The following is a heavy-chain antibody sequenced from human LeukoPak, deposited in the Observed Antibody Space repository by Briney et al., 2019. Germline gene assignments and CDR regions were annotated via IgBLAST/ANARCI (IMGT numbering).Heavy chain of an antibody. CDR1: GFTFSNAW. J-gene: IGHJ4*02. Sequence: GSLRLSCAASGFTFSNAWMNWVRQAPGKGLEWIGEINHSGSTNYNPSLKSRVTISVDTSKNQLSLKLSSVTAADTAVYYCARGPLLWFGEPRRLDYWGQGTLVTVSS. D-gene: IGHD3-10*01. V-gene: IGHV4-34*01. CDR3: ARGPLLWFGEPRRLDY. CDR2: INHSGST.